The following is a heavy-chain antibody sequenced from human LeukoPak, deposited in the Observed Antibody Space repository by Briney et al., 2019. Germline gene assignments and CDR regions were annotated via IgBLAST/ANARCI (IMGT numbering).Heavy chain of an antibody. CDR3: ASLDQSGVDGTVDFDY. CDR1: GDSISSSRYF. J-gene: IGHJ4*02. Sequence: PSETLSLTCAVSGDSISSSRYFWAWIRQPPGKGLEWIGSIYYSGSTYCNPSLKSRVTISVDTSKNQFSLKLSSVTAADTAMYYCASLDQSGVDGTVDFDYWGQGTLVTVSS. CDR2: IYYSGST. V-gene: IGHV4-39*01. D-gene: IGHD3-3*01.